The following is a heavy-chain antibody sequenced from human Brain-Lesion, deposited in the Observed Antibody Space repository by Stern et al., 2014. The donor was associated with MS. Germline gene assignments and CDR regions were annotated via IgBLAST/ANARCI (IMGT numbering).Heavy chain of an antibody. CDR3: ARGRVVPGFQYYATDV. D-gene: IGHD2-2*01. V-gene: IGHV4-61*02. Sequence: QVQLVESGPGLVKPSQTLSLSCTVSGGSISSGGYYWSWIRQPAGKGLEWIGRIFNSGSTSYTPSHKSRVPISIDTSKNQFSLSLNSMTAADTAVYYCARGRVVPGFQYYATDVWGQGTTVIVSS. CDR2: IFNSGST. J-gene: IGHJ6*02. CDR1: GGSISSGGYY.